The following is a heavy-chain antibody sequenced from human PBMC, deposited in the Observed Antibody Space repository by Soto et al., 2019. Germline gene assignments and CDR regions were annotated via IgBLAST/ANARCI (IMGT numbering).Heavy chain of an antibody. J-gene: IGHJ6*02. D-gene: IGHD1-26*01. CDR3: AHRRVGNGMDV. V-gene: IGHV2-5*01. CDR2: IYWHDDE. Sequence: QITLKESGPTLVKATQTLTLTCTFSGFSLSTSGVGAGWIRQPPGKALEWLADIYWHDDEHHSPSFNSRLTITKDTSKNLVVLTMTNMDHADTATYYCAHRRVGNGMDVWGQGTTVTVSS. CDR1: GFSLSTSGVG.